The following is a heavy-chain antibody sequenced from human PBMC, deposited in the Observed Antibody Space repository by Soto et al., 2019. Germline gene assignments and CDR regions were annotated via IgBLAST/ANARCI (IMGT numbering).Heavy chain of an antibody. Sequence: GESLKISCKGSGYSFTSYWIGWVRQMPGKGLERMGIIYPGDSDTRYSPSFQGQVTISADKSISTAYLQWSSLKASDTAMYYCARHSRVVPAADDDAFDIWGQGTMVTVSS. V-gene: IGHV5-51*01. CDR2: IYPGDSDT. CDR1: GYSFTSYW. D-gene: IGHD2-2*01. J-gene: IGHJ3*02. CDR3: ARHSRVVPAADDDAFDI.